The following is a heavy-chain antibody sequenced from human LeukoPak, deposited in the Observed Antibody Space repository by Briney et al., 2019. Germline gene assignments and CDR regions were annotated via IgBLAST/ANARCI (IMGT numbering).Heavy chain of an antibody. CDR3: AREGYYGSGSPPSLYFDY. Sequence: AGGSLRLSCAASGFTFSSYWIHWVRQAPGKGLEWVAVTSSDLNVKLYADSVKGRFTISRDNSRSTLYLQMNSLRPEDTAIYYCAREGYYGSGSPPSLYFDYWGQGTLVTVSS. V-gene: IGHV3-30*03. D-gene: IGHD3-10*01. CDR1: GFTFSSYW. J-gene: IGHJ4*02. CDR2: TSSDLNVK.